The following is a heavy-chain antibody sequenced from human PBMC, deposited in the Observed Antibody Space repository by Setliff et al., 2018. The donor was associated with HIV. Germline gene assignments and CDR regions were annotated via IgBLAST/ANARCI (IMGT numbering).Heavy chain of an antibody. CDR2: IFDSGTT. CDR1: GSSMTGRYI. V-gene: IGHV4-38-2*02. CDR3: ARQSWYNRGWDIFGVVAGSFDI. J-gene: IGHJ3*02. Sequence: PSETLSLTCIVSGSSMTGRYIWGWVRQPPGKVQQWIGNIFDSGTTRYNVSLESRLTLSVDTSRNQFSLRLTSATAADTAVYFCARQSWYNRGWDIFGVVAGSFDIWGLGTMVTVSS. D-gene: IGHD3-3*01.